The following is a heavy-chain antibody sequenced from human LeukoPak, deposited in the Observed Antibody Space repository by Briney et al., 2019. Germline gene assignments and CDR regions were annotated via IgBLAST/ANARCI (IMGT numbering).Heavy chain of an antibody. Sequence: GGSLRLSCEVSGFTFSSYHMNWVRQAPGKGLEWVSAISGSGASTYYADSVKGRFTISRDNSKNTMDLQMNSLRVEDTAVYYCAKDEGTSVDGDYFDSWGQGILVTVSS. V-gene: IGHV3-23*01. CDR3: AKDEGTSVDGDYFDS. D-gene: IGHD3-10*01. CDR1: GFTFSSYH. CDR2: ISGSGAST. J-gene: IGHJ4*02.